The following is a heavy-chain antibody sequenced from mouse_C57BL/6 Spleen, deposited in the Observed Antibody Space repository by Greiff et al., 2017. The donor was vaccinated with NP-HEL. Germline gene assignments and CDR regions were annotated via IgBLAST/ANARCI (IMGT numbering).Heavy chain of an antibody. CDR1: GYTFTSYW. D-gene: IGHD2-5*01. Sequence: QVQLQQPGAELVKPGASVKLSCKASGYTFTSYWMHWVKQRPGQGLEWIGMIHPNSGSTNYNEKFKSKATLTVDKSSSTAYMQLSSLTSEDSAVYYCARRGYSNQVFAYWGQGTLVTVSA. J-gene: IGHJ3*01. V-gene: IGHV1-64*01. CDR3: ARRGYSNQVFAY. CDR2: IHPNSGST.